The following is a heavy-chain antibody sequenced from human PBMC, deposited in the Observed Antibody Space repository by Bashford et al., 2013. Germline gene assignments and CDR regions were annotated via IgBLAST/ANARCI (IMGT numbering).Heavy chain of an antibody. CDR2: VSGDGSER. V-gene: IGHV3-30*04. J-gene: IGHJ4*02. CDR3: VTGGMYRSSWTRPSDY. D-gene: IGHD6-13*01. Sequence: VRQAPGKGLEWVAVVSGDGSERYYADSVKGRFTISRDNSKNTLYLQMNSLRPEDTAVYYCVTGGMYRSSWTRPSDYWGQGTLVTVSS.